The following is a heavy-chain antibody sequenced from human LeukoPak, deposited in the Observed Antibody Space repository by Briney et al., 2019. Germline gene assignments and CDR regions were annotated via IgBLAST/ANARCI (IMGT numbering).Heavy chain of an antibody. CDR1: GGSISRYY. J-gene: IGHJ4*02. V-gene: IGHV4-59*08. D-gene: IGHD3-10*01. CDR3: ARQLTRTTVLRGISPTRFLGH. CDR2: MFYSGSS. Sequence: SETLSLTCTVSGGSISRYYWSWIRQAPGKGLEWLGYMFYSGSSNHNPSLKSRVTISVDTSKNRFSLNLTSVTATDTAVYYCARQLTRTTVLRGISPTRFLGHWGQGILVTVSS.